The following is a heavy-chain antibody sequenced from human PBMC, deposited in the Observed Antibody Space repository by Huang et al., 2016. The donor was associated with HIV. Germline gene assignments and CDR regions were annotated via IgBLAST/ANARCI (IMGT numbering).Heavy chain of an antibody. J-gene: IGHJ5*02. V-gene: IGHV1-69*01. CDR2: VNPILGTP. CDR1: GGTFSSYA. Sequence: QVQLVQSGAEVKKPGSSVRVSCEASGGTFSSYAINWVRQAPGQGLEWVGGVNPILGTPNHAQKVQGRVTITADESTSTAYMELSSLRSDDTAVYYCARDRKYDNAWYWFDPWGQGTLVTVSS. CDR3: ARDRKYDNAWYWFDP. D-gene: IGHD1-1*01.